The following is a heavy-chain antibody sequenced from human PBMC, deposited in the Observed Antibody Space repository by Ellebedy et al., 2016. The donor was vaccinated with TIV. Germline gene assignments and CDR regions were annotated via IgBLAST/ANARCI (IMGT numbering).Heavy chain of an antibody. CDR1: GFTFANYW. V-gene: IGHV3-7*01. CDR3: ARGPAGYNAGKHDF. J-gene: IGHJ4*02. D-gene: IGHD1-14*01. CDR2: IKHDGSET. Sequence: PGGSLRLSCAASGFTFANYWMSWFRQAPGKGREWVANIKHDGSETYYVDSVKGRFAISRDNAKDSLFLQLNSLRAEDTALYYCARGPAGYNAGKHDFWGQGTLVVVSS.